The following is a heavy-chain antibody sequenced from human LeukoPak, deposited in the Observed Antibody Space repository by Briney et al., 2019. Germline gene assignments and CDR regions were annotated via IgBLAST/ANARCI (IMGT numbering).Heavy chain of an antibody. V-gene: IGHV3-74*01. CDR2: INGDGRNI. D-gene: IGHD3-9*01. CDR3: TRDLMDYDVSTGLHHYYMDV. J-gene: IGHJ6*02. CDR1: GFTFSSYA. Sequence: GGSLRLSCAASGFTFSSYAMHWARQAPRKGLVWVSRINGDGRNINYADSVRGRFTISRDNAKNTLYLQMNTLRVEDTAVYYCTRDLMDYDVSTGLHHYYMDVWGQGTTVTVSS.